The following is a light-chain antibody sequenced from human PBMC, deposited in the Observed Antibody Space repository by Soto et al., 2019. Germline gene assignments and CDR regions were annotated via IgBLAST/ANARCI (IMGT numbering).Light chain of an antibody. J-gene: IGKJ1*01. Sequence: DIQMTQSPSTLSASVGDRVTITCRASQSISDSLAWYQQKPGKAPKLLIYDASSLESGVPSRFSGSGSGTEFTLTISSLQPDDFATYYCQQYNSYPTFGQGTKVDIK. CDR3: QQYNSYPT. CDR1: QSISDS. V-gene: IGKV1-5*01. CDR2: DAS.